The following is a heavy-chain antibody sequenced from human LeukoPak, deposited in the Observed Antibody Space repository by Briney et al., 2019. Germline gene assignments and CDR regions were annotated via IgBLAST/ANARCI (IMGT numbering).Heavy chain of an antibody. CDR1: GFTFNNYA. CDR3: AKEQDNLLLLSHFDS. CDR2: VSGDGQRT. V-gene: IGHV3-23*01. J-gene: IGHJ4*02. D-gene: IGHD1-14*01. Sequence: PGGSLRLSCAASGFTFNNYAMNWVRQTPGKGLQWVSAVSGDGQRTFCADSVKGRFTIFRDNSMNTLSLQMNSLRVEDTAVYYCAKEQDNLLLLSHFDSWGQGILVTVSA.